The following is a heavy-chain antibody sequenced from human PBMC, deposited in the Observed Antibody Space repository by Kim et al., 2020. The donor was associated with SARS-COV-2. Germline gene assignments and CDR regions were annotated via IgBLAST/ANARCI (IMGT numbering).Heavy chain of an antibody. V-gene: IGHV1-18*04. CDR2: ISAYNGNT. Sequence: ASVKVSCKASGYTFTSYGISWVRQAPGQGLEWMGWISAYNGNTNYAQKLQGRVTMTTDTSTSTAYMELRSLRSDDTAVYYCARSVYCSGGSCAKRRPVDYWGQGTLVTVSS. CDR1: GYTFTSYG. J-gene: IGHJ4*02. CDR3: ARSVYCSGGSCAKRRPVDY. D-gene: IGHD2-15*01.